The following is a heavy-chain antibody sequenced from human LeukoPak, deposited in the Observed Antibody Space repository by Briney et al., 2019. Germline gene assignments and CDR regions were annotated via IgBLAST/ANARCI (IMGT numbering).Heavy chain of an antibody. CDR3: ARSGDSYGPNWFDP. Sequence: GGSLRLSCAASGILFSDTYLDWVRQAPGKGLEWVGRSSDKANGYTTKYAASVRDRFNISRDDSKNSLYLQMKSLKIEDTAVYYCARSGDSYGPNWFDPWGQGTLVTVSS. V-gene: IGHV3-72*01. CDR2: SSDKANGYTT. J-gene: IGHJ5*02. D-gene: IGHD5-18*01. CDR1: GILFSDTY.